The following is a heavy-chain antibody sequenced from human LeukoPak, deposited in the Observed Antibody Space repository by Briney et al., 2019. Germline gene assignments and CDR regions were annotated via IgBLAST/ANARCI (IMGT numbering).Heavy chain of an antibody. CDR1: GGTFSSYA. CDR2: IIPIFGTA. D-gene: IGHD4-17*01. V-gene: IGHV1-69*13. CDR3: ARDDYGDYYFDY. J-gene: IGHJ4*02. Sequence: SVTVSCKASGGTFSSYAISWVRQAPGQGLEWMGGIIPIFGTANYAQKFQGRVTITADESTSTAYMELSSLRSEDTAVYYCARDDYGDYYFDYWGQGTLVTVSS.